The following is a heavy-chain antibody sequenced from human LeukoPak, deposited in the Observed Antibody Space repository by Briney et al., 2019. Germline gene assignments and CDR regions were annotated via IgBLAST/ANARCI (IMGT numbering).Heavy chain of an antibody. CDR1: GFTFSSYS. D-gene: IGHD1-14*01. Sequence: GGSLRLSCAASGFTFSSYSMNWVRQAPGKGLEWVSYISSSSSAIYYADSVEGRFTISRDNAKNSLYLQMNSLRAEDTAVYYCARGPQTGERISVRKINWLDPWGQGTLVTVSS. CDR3: ARGPQTGERISVRKINWLDP. J-gene: IGHJ5*02. V-gene: IGHV3-48*01. CDR2: ISSSSSAI.